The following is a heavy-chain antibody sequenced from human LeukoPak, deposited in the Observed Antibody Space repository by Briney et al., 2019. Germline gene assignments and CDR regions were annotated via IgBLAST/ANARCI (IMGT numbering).Heavy chain of an antibody. V-gene: IGHV4-59*01. J-gene: IGHJ4*02. CDR3: ARVTMVRGVNFDY. CDR2: TYYSGST. D-gene: IGHD3-10*01. Sequence: NPSETLSLTCTVSGGSISSYYWSWIRQPPGKGLEWIGYTYYSGSTNYNPSLKSRVTISVDTSKNQFSLKLSSVTAADTAVYYCARVTMVRGVNFDYWGQGTLVTVSS. CDR1: GGSISSYY.